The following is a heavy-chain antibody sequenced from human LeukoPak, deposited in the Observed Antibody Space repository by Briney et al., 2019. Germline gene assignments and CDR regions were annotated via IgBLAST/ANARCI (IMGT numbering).Heavy chain of an antibody. CDR1: GYSFTSYW. V-gene: IGHV5-51*01. Sequence: GESLKISCKGSGYSFTSYWIGWVRQMPGKCLEWMGIIYPGDSDTRYSPSFQGQVTISADKSISTAYLQWSSLKASDTAMYYCARRIAVAGGNFDYWGQGTLVTVSS. CDR2: IYPGDSDT. J-gene: IGHJ4*02. D-gene: IGHD6-19*01. CDR3: ARRIAVAGGNFDY.